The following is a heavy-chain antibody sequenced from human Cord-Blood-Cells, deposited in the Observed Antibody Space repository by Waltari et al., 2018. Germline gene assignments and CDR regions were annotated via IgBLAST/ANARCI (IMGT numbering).Heavy chain of an antibody. V-gene: IGHV1-69*06. D-gene: IGHD3-10*01. CDR2: IIPIFGTA. Sequence: QVQQVQPGAQVETPESWVKTTCKTSGGTFSSYTMNRCRQAPGQGLEWMGGIIPIFGTANYAQKFQGRGTITADKSTSTAYMELSSLRSEDTAVYYCASAHGSGSYPFDYWGQGTLVTVSS. CDR3: ASAHGSGSYPFDY. CDR1: GGTFSSYT. J-gene: IGHJ4*02.